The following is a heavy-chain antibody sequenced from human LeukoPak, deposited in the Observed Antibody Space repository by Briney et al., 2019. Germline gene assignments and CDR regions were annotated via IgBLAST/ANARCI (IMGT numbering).Heavy chain of an antibody. CDR3: ARGSGSYFYYYGMDV. Sequence: ASVKVSSKASGYTFTGYYMHWVRQAPGQGLEWMGWINPNSGGTNYAQKFQGRVTMTRDTSISTAYMELSRLRSDDTAVYYCARGSGSYFYYYGMDVWGQGTTVTVSS. CDR2: INPNSGGT. D-gene: IGHD1-26*01. V-gene: IGHV1-2*02. J-gene: IGHJ6*02. CDR1: GYTFTGYY.